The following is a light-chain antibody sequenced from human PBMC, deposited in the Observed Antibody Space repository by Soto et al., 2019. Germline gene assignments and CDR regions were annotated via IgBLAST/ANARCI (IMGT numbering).Light chain of an antibody. CDR3: QQRSSWLT. J-gene: IGKJ4*01. V-gene: IGKV3D-20*02. CDR2: AAS. Sequence: EIVLTQSPGNLSLSPGERATLPCRSSQSLSSGYLAWYKQKPGQSPRILIYAASSRATGIPDRFSGGGSGTDFTLTISTLEPEDFAVYYCQQRSSWLTFGGGTKVDIK. CDR1: QSLSSGY.